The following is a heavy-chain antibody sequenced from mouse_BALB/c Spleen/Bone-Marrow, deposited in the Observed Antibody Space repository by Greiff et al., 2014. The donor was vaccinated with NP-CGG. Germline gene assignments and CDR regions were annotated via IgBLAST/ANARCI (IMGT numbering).Heavy chain of an antibody. CDR3: ARSGERFGAMDY. Sequence: EVQLVESGGGLVKPGGSLKLSCAASGFTFSDYSMYWVRQTPEKRLEWVATISDGGGYTCYPDSVWGRFPISRDNAKDNLYLQMSSLKSEDTAMYYCARSGERFGAMDYWGQGTSVTVFS. V-gene: IGHV5-4*02. CDR1: GFTFSDYS. CDR2: ISDGGGYT. J-gene: IGHJ4*01. D-gene: IGHD3-1*01.